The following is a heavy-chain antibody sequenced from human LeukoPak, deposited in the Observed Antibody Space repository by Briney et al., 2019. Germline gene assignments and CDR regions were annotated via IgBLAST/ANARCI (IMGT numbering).Heavy chain of an antibody. CDR3: ASTFAVRGWFDP. D-gene: IGHD1-1*01. V-gene: IGHV4-59*01. CDR2: IYYSGST. Sequence: PSETLSLTCTVSGGSISSYYWSWTRQPPGKGLEWIGYIYYSGSTNYNPSLKSRVTISVDTSKNQFSLKLSSVTAADTAVYYCASTFAVRGWFDPWGQGTLVTVSS. CDR1: GGSISSYY. J-gene: IGHJ5*02.